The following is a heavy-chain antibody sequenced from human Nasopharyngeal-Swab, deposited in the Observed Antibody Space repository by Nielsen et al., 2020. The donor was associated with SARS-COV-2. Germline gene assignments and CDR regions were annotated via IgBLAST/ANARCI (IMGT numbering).Heavy chain of an antibody. CDR2: IKQDGSEK. Sequence: GESLKISCAASGFTFSSYWMSWVRQAPGKGLEWVANIKQDGSEKYYVDSVKGRFTISRDNAKNSLYLQMYSLRAEDTAVYYCARAAAGTSYYYGMDVWGQGTTVTVSS. CDR1: GFTFSSYW. J-gene: IGHJ6*02. CDR3: ARAAAGTSYYYGMDV. D-gene: IGHD6-13*01. V-gene: IGHV3-7*01.